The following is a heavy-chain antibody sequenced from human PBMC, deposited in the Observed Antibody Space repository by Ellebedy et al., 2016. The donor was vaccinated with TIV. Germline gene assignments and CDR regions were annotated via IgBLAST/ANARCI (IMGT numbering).Heavy chain of an antibody. J-gene: IGHJ4*02. V-gene: IGHV4-39*07. CDR2: FFDNGNA. CDR1: GGTISRTTHY. D-gene: IGHD1-20*01. Sequence: MPSETLSLTCTVSGGTISRTTHYWGWIRQPPGKGLEWLGSFFDNGNAYYNPSLTSLVSMSLDMCNDQVSLKWNSVTAADTAVYYCVRDGYNYLSYYYWGQGILVTVSS. CDR3: VRDGYNYLSYYY.